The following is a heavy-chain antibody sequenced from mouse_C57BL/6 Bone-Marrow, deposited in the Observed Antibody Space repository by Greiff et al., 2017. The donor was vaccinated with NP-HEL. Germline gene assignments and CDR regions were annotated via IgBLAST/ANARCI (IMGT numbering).Heavy chain of an antibody. J-gene: IGHJ1*03. V-gene: IGHV4-1*01. CDR3: ARRRYYGWYFDV. CDR2: INPDSSTI. D-gene: IGHD1-1*01. CDR1: GIDFSRYW. Sequence: EAAGIDFSRYWMSWVRRAPGKGLEWIGEINPDSSTINYAPSLKDKFIISRDNAKNTLYLQMSKVRSEDTALYYCARRRYYGWYFDVWGTGTTVTVSS.